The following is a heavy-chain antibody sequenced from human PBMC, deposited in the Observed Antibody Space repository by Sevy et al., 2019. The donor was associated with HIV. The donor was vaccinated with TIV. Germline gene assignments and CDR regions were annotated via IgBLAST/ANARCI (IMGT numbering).Heavy chain of an antibody. CDR3: ATGRDYGSGSYDY. D-gene: IGHD3-10*01. V-gene: IGHV3-23*01. Sequence: GGSLRLSCAASGFTFSRNAMSWVRQAPGKGLEWASGITGSGGSTYYADSVKGRFTISRDNSKNTLYLQMNSLRVDDTAVYYCATGRDYGSGSYDYWGPGTLVTVSS. J-gene: IGHJ4*02. CDR2: ITGSGGST. CDR1: GFTFSRNA.